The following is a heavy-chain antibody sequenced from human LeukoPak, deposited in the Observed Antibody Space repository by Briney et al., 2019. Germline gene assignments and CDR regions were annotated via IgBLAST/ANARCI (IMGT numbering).Heavy chain of an antibody. D-gene: IGHD3-10*01. CDR2: ISGSGGST. V-gene: IGHV3-23*01. J-gene: IGHJ4*02. CDR1: GFTFSSYA. Sequence: TGGSLRLSCAASGFTFSSYAMSWVRQAPGKGLEWVSAISGSGGSTYYADSVKGRFTISRDNSKNTLYLQMNSLRAEDTAVYYCATSANLGGGPFDYWGQGTLVTVSS. CDR3: ATSANLGGGPFDY.